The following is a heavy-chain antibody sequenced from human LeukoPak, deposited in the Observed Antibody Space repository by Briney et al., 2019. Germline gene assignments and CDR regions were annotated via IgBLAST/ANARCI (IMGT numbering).Heavy chain of an antibody. V-gene: IGHV3-30*02. D-gene: IGHD5-12*01. J-gene: IGHJ6*03. CDR1: GFTFSSYG. CDR3: ARDTSGSFYYYMDV. CDR2: IRYDGSNK. Sequence: GGSLRLSCAASGFTFSSYGMHWVRQAPGKGLEWVAFIRYDGSNKYYADSVKGRFTISRDNSKNTLYLQMNSLRAEDTAVYYCARDTSGSFYYYMDVWGKGTTVTVSS.